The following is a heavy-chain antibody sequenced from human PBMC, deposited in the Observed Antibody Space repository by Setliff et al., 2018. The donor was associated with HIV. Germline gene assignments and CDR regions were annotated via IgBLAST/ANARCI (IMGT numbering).Heavy chain of an antibody. Sequence: SGPTLVNPTETLTLTCAFSGFSLATDGVSLGWIRQPPGEGPEWLALIYWYGDTRYNPSLKGRLTVTKATSNNHVVLIMSHMYPADTATYFCANVNSFRSVYFDSWGEGVLVTVSS. CDR1: GFSLATDGVS. D-gene: IGHD3-10*01. CDR3: ANVNSFRSVYFDS. V-gene: IGHV2-5*01. J-gene: IGHJ5*01. CDR2: IYWYGDT.